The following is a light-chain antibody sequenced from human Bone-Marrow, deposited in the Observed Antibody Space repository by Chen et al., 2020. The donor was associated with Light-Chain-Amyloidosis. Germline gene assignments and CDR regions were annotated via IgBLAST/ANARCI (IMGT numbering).Light chain of an antibody. J-gene: IGLJ2*01. CDR3: AAWDDSLTGPV. CDR1: DSNFGKNQ. V-gene: IGLV1-47*02. CDR2: VSN. Sequence: VLIQPPSVFGTPGQRVTISCSGGDSNFGKNQVHWYKKLPGMAPKLLIYVSNQRPSGVPDRFSASKSGLSASLAISGLRAEDEGTYYCAAWDDSLTGPVFGGGTKVTVL.